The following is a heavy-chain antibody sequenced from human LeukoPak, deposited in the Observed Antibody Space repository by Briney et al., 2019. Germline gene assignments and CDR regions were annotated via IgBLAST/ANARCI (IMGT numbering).Heavy chain of an antibody. V-gene: IGHV3-23*01. J-gene: IGHJ4*02. CDR2: ISGSGGST. CDR3: AKDRVIVVVPNFDY. D-gene: IGHD3-22*01. CDR1: GFTFSNAW. Sequence: GGSLRLSCAASGFTFSNAWMSWVRQAPGKGLEWVSAISGSGGSTYYADSVKGRFTISRDNSKNTLYLQMNSLRAEDTAVYYCAKDRVIVVVPNFDYWGQGTLVTVSS.